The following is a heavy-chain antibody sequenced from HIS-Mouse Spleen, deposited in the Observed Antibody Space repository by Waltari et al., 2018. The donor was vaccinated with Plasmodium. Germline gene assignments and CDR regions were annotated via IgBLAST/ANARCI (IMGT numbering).Heavy chain of an antibody. J-gene: IGHJ4*02. CDR3: AILVQLEPPFDY. Sequence: EVQLLESGGGLVQPGGSLRLSCAASGLTFSSYAMSWVRQAPGKGLELVSAISGSGGSTYYADSVKGRFTISRDNSKNTLYLQMNSLRAEDTAVYYCAILVQLEPPFDYWGQGTLVTVSS. D-gene: IGHD1-1*01. CDR2: ISGSGGST. CDR1: GLTFSSYA. V-gene: IGHV3-23*01.